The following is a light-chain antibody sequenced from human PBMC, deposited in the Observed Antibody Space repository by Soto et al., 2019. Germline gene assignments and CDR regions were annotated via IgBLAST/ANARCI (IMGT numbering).Light chain of an antibody. CDR1: QSVSSY. Sequence: EIVLTQSPATLSLSPGERATLSCRASQSVSSYLAWYQQKPGQAPRLLIYDASNRATGVPARFSGSGSGTDFTLTINSLEPEDSAVYYCQQRSNWWTFGQGTKVDIK. CDR3: QQRSNWWT. V-gene: IGKV3-11*01. J-gene: IGKJ1*01. CDR2: DAS.